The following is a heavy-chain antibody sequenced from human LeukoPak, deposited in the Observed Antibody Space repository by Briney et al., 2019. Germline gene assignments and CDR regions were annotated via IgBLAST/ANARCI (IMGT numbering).Heavy chain of an antibody. D-gene: IGHD3-3*01. J-gene: IGHJ3*02. Sequence: GGSLRLSCAGSGFTFSNSWMGRVRQAPGKGLEWVANVQHIGGETYYVDSVKGRFTISRDNAKNSVYLQMNSLGADDTAVYYCARDARNDFWSGYYTKNAFDIWGQGTMVTVSS. CDR2: VQHIGGET. V-gene: IGHV3-7*01. CDR1: GFTFSNSW. CDR3: ARDARNDFWSGYYTKNAFDI.